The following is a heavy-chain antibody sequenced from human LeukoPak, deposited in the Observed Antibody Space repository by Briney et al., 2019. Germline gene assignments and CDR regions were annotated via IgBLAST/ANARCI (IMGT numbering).Heavy chain of an antibody. CDR1: RFTFSSYE. V-gene: IGHV3-48*03. J-gene: IGHJ4*02. D-gene: IGHD3-10*01. Sequence: GGSLRLSCAASRFTFSSYEMNWVRQAPGEGLELVSYITGSGSTIYYADSVKGRFTISRDNAKNSLYLQMSSLRVEDTAVYYCATLWASLDYWGQGTLVTVSS. CDR3: ATLWASLDY. CDR2: ITGSGSTI.